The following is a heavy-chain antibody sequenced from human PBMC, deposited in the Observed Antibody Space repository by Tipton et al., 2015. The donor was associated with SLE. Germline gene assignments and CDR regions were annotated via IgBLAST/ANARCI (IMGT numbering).Heavy chain of an antibody. V-gene: IGHV1-58*02. J-gene: IGHJ3*02. CDR2: IVVGSDNT. CDR1: GFSFSSSA. CDR3: AAKGTNAFDI. Sequence: QLVQSGPEVKKPGTSVKVSCKASGFSFSSSAMQWVRQARGQRLEWIGWIVVGSDNTNYAQKFQERVTMTRDMSISTAYMELSSLRSEDTAVYYCAAKGTNAFDIWGQGTMATASS.